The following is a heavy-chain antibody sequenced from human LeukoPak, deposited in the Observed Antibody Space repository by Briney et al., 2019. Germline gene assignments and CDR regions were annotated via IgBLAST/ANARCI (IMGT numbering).Heavy chain of an antibody. CDR3: ATVGMTTDAFDI. D-gene: IGHD4-17*01. Sequence: ASVKLSCKFSGSTRTELSKHWIRHPPGKGLELTGGSDLEDGETIYAKKFQGRVTMTEDTSTDTAYMELSSLRSAATDVYYCATVGMTTDAFDIWGQGTMVTVSS. CDR2: SDLEDGET. J-gene: IGHJ3*02. CDR1: GSTRTELS. V-gene: IGHV1-24*01.